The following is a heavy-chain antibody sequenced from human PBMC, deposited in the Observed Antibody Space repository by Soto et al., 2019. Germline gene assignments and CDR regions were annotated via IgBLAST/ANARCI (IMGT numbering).Heavy chain of an antibody. D-gene: IGHD2-2*01. J-gene: IGHJ2*01. CDR1: GYTFTSYA. Sequence: ASVKVSCKASGYTFTSYAMHWVLQAPGQRLEWMGWINAGNGNTKYSQKFQGRVTITRDTSASTAYMELSSLRSEDTAVYYCARNGLDCSSTSCYPTTSYYWYFDLWGRGTLVTVSS. CDR3: ARNGLDCSSTSCYPTTSYYWYFDL. CDR2: INAGNGNT. V-gene: IGHV1-3*01.